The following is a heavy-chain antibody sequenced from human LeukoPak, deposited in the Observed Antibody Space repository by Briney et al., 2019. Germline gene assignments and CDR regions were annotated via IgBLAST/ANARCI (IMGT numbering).Heavy chain of an antibody. CDR1: GGSISSSSYY. J-gene: IGHJ4*02. CDR3: ARGDLAGYGYLGY. CDR2: IYYSGST. Sequence: SETLSLTCTVSGGSISSSSYYWGWIRQPAGKGLEWIGSIYYSGSTYYNPSLKSRVTISVDTSKNQFSLKLSSVTAADTAVYYCARGDLAGYGYLGYWGQGTLVTVSS. D-gene: IGHD3-10*01. V-gene: IGHV4-39*07.